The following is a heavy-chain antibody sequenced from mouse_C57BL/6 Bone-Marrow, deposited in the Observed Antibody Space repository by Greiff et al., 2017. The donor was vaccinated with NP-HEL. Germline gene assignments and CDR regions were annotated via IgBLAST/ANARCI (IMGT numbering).Heavy chain of an antibody. Sequence: EVQLQQSGPELVKPGASVKISCKASGYTFTDYYMNWVKQSHGKSLEWIGDINPNNGGTSYNQKFKGKATLTVDKSSSTAYMELRSLTSEDSAVYYCARGGVGLRYAMDYWGQGTSVTVSS. V-gene: IGHV1-26*01. CDR3: ARGGVGLRYAMDY. CDR1: GYTFTDYY. D-gene: IGHD3-1*01. J-gene: IGHJ4*01. CDR2: INPNNGGT.